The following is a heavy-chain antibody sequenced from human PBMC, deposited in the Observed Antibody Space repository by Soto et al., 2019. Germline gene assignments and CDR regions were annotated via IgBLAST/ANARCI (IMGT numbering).Heavy chain of an antibody. J-gene: IGHJ6*02. CDR1: GFTFSSYS. CDR2: ISSSSSYI. CDR3: ARASDXEGSYGWHYYYYYGMDV. V-gene: IGHV3-21*01. D-gene: IGHD3-16*01. Sequence: PGGSLRLSCAASGFTFSSYSMNWVRQAPGKGLEWVSSISSSSSYIYYADSVKGRFTISRDNAKNSLYLQMNSLRAEDTAVYYCARASDXEGSYGWHYYYYYGMDVWGQGTTVTVSS.